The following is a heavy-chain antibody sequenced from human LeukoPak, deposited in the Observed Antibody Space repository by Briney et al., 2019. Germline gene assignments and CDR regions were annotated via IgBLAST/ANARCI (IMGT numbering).Heavy chain of an antibody. Sequence: GGSLRLSCAASGFTFSSYWMHWARQAPGKGLVWVSHIISDGSSTSYADSVKGRFTISRDNAKNTLYLQMNSLRAEDTAVYYCARQDRDYSSSSFDYWGQGTLVTVSS. CDR1: GFTFSSYW. D-gene: IGHD6-6*01. V-gene: IGHV3-74*01. CDR2: IISDGSST. J-gene: IGHJ4*02. CDR3: ARQDRDYSSSSFDY.